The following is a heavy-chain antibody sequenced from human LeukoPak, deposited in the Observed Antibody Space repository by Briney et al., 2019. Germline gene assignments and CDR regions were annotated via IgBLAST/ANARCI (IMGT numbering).Heavy chain of an antibody. J-gene: IGHJ6*03. V-gene: IGHV3-7*01. CDR2: IKQDGSEK. D-gene: IGHD6-13*01. Sequence: GGSLRLSCAASGFTFSSYWMSWVRQAPGKGLEWVANIKQDGSEKYYVDSVKGRFTISRDNAKNSLYLQMNSLRAEDTAVYYCARGRGSSWYSLDYYYYMDVWGKGTTVTVSS. CDR3: ARGRGSSWYSLDYYYYMDV. CDR1: GFTFSSYW.